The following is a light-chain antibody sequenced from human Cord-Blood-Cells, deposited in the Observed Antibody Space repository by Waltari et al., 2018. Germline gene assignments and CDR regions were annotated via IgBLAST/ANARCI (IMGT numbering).Light chain of an antibody. J-gene: IGKJ2*03. CDR3: QQSYSTPHS. CDR1: QSISSY. V-gene: IGKV1-39*01. Sequence: DIQMTQSPSSLSASVGDRVTITCRASQSISSYLNWYQQKPGKAPKLLIYAASSLQSGVPSRFSGSGSGTDFTLTISSLQPEDFANYYCQQSYSTPHSFGQATKLEI. CDR2: AAS.